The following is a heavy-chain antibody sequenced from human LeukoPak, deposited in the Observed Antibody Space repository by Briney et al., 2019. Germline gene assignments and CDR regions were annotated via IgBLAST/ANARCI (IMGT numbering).Heavy chain of an antibody. Sequence: PGGSLRLSCAASGFTFSSYAMSWVRQAPGKGLEWVSAISGSGGSTYYADSVKGRFTISGDNSKNTLYLQMNSLRAEDTAVYYYAKDSQMVVPAATDYWGQGTLVTVSS. CDR2: ISGSGGST. CDR1: GFTFSSYA. CDR3: AKDSQMVVPAATDY. V-gene: IGHV3-23*01. D-gene: IGHD2-2*01. J-gene: IGHJ4*02.